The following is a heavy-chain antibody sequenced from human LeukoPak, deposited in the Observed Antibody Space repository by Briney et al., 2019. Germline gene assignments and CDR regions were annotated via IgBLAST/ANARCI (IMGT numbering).Heavy chain of an antibody. J-gene: IGHJ6*03. D-gene: IGHD2-15*01. CDR3: AKDGCSGGSCYFGYYYYYMDV. Sequence: PGGSLRLSCVASGFTFSSYAMSWVRQAPGKGLEWVSAISGSGGSTYYADSVKGRFTISRDNSKNTLYLQMNSLRAEDTAVYYCAKDGCSGGSCYFGYYYYYMDVWGKGTTVTVSS. CDR2: ISGSGGST. V-gene: IGHV3-23*01. CDR1: GFTFSSYA.